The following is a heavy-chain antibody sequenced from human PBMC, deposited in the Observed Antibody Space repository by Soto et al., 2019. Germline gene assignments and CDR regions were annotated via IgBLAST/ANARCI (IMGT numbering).Heavy chain of an antibody. J-gene: IGHJ6*02. Sequence: QVQLVQSGAEVKKPGSSVKVSCKAPGGTFSTYAINWVRQAPGQGLEWMGGVIPILGTPKYAQKFQGRVTITADESTSTGYMELRSLRSEDTAVYYCARSQGGSSSLDIYYYYYYGMDVWGQGTTVTVSS. V-gene: IGHV1-69*01. CDR3: ARSQGGSSSLDIYYYYYYGMDV. CDR2: VIPILGTP. CDR1: GGTFSTYA. D-gene: IGHD2-15*01.